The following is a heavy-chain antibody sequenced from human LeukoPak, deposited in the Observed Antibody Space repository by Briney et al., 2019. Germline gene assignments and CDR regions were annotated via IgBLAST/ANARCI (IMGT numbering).Heavy chain of an antibody. Sequence: SETLSLTCAVSGGSVSSGSYYWSWIRQPPGKGLEWIGYIYYSGSTYYNPSLKSRVTISVDTSKNQFSLKLSSVTAADTAVYYCARTTTVPKIYYFDYWGQGTLVTVSS. CDR2: IYYSGST. V-gene: IGHV4-30-4*01. J-gene: IGHJ4*02. CDR1: GGSVSSGSYY. CDR3: ARTTTVPKIYYFDY. D-gene: IGHD4-17*01.